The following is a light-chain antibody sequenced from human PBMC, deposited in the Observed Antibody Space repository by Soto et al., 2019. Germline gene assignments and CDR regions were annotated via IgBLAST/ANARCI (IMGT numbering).Light chain of an antibody. CDR3: QQSYSNPPRT. J-gene: IGKJ1*01. CDR2: AAS. V-gene: IGKV1-39*01. Sequence: DIGITQSPSSLSSSVGYRVTMACLASQSISSYLNWYQQKPGEAPKRLIYAASSLQSGVPSRFSGSGSGTDFTLPISSLQPEDFATYYCQQSYSNPPRTFGQVTKVAIK. CDR1: QSISSY.